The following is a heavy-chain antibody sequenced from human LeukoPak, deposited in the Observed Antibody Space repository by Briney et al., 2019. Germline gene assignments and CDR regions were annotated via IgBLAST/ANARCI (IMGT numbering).Heavy chain of an antibody. J-gene: IGHJ6*04. V-gene: IGHV1-18*04. CDR2: ISAYNGNT. CDR1: GYTFTSYG. D-gene: IGHD2-15*01. CDR3: ARDEGFLSYCSAGSCYDSYYGMDV. Sequence: ASVKVSCKASGYTFTSYGISWVRQAPGQGLEWMGWISAYNGNTNYAQKLQGRVTMTTDTSTSTAYMELRSLRSDDTAVYYCARDEGFLSYCSAGSCYDSYYGMDVWGKGTTVTVSS.